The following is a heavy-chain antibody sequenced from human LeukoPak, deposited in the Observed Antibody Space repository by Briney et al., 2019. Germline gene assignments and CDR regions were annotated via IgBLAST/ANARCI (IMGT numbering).Heavy chain of an antibody. CDR2: INSDGSST. J-gene: IGHJ4*02. CDR1: GFTFSSYW. D-gene: IGHD3-10*01. Sequence: GGSLRLSCAASGFTFSSYWMPWVRQAPGKGLVWVSRINSDGSSTSYADSVKGRFTISRDNAKNSLYLQMNSLRAEDTAVYYCARSSVSGQTVLLWFGELPLAFDYWGQGTLVTVSS. CDR3: ARSSVSGQTVLLWFGELPLAFDY. V-gene: IGHV3-74*01.